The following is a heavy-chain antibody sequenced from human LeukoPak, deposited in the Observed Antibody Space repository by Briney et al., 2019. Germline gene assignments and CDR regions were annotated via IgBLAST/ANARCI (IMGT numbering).Heavy chain of an antibody. D-gene: IGHD3-16*01. V-gene: IGHV3-23*01. CDR2: ISGSGDST. CDR1: GFTFSTYG. Sequence: PGGSLRLSCAASGFTFSTYGMTWVRQAPGKGLEWVSSISGSGDSTYYSDSVKGRFTISRDNSENTLYLQLNSLRAEDTAVYYCAKGGWGTVLDYWGQGTLVTVST. J-gene: IGHJ4*02. CDR3: AKGGWGTVLDY.